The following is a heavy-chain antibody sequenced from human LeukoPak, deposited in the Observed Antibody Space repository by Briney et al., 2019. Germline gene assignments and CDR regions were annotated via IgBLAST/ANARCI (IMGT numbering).Heavy chain of an antibody. J-gene: IGHJ6*02. CDR3: AIFRSYYYYGMDV. CDR1: GYRFTSYW. D-gene: IGHD3-3*01. Sequence: GESLKISCKGSGYRFTSYWISWVRQMPGKGLEWMGRIDPSDSYTNYSPSFQGHVTISADKSISTAYLQWSSLKASDTAMYYCAIFRSYYYYGMDVWGQGTTVTVSS. V-gene: IGHV5-10-1*01. CDR2: IDPSDSYT.